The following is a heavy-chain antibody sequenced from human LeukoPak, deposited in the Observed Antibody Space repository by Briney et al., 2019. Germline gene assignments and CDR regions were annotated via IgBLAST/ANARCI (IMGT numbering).Heavy chain of an antibody. CDR1: GFTFSTYW. J-gene: IGHJ5*02. Sequence: GGSLRLSCAASGFTFSTYWMHWVRQAPGKGLVWVSRINRDASSIAYADSVQGRFTISRDNAKNTLYLQMNSLRAEDTAVYYCARDRSGDDDFWSGYTNYFDPWGQGTLVTVSS. CDR3: ARDRSGDDDFWSGYTNYFDP. V-gene: IGHV3-74*01. D-gene: IGHD3-3*01. CDR2: INRDASSI.